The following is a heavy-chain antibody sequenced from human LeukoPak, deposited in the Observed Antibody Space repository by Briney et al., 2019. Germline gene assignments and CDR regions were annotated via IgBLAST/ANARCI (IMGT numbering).Heavy chain of an antibody. CDR1: GFTFSSYE. V-gene: IGHV3-48*03. CDR3: ARDLHRWELPDY. J-gene: IGHJ4*02. D-gene: IGHD1-26*01. Sequence: GGSLRLSCAASGFTFSSYEMNWVRQAPGKGLKWVSYISSSGSTIYYADSVKGRFTISRDNAKNSLYLQMNSLRAEDTAVYYCARDLHRWELPDYWGQGTLVTVSS. CDR2: ISSSGSTI.